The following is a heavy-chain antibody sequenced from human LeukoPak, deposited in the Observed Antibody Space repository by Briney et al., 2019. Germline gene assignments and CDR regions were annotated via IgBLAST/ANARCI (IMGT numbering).Heavy chain of an antibody. CDR1: GGSISSGDYY. CDR3: ARGGDGYKLDWFDP. V-gene: IGHV4-30-4*01. D-gene: IGHD5-24*01. Sequence: PSQTLSLTCTVSGGSISSGDYYWSWIRQPPGKGLEWIGYIYYSGSTYYNPSLKSRVTISVDTSKNQFSLKLSSVTAADTAVYYCARGGDGYKLDWFDPWGQGTLVTVSS. J-gene: IGHJ5*02. CDR2: IYYSGST.